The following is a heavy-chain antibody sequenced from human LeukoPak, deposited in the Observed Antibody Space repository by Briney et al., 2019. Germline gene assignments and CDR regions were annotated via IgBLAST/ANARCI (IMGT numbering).Heavy chain of an antibody. V-gene: IGHV5-10-1*01. CDR1: GYSFTSYW. D-gene: IGHD2-2*01. Sequence: GESLRISCQGSGYSFTSYWISWVRQMPGKGLEWMGRIDPSDSYTNYSPSFQGHVTISADKSISTAYLQWSSLKASDTAMYYCARKKDIVVVPAAEDAFDIWGQGTMVTVSS. CDR3: ARKKDIVVVPAAEDAFDI. CDR2: IDPSDSYT. J-gene: IGHJ3*02.